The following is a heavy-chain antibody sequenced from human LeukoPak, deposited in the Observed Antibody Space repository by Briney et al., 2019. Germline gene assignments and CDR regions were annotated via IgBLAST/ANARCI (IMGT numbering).Heavy chain of an antibody. CDR1: GYTFTSYG. D-gene: IGHD2-2*01. V-gene: IGHV1-18*01. Sequence: ASVKVSCKASGYTFTSYGISWVRQAPGQGLEWMGWISAYNGSANYAQKLQGRVTMTTDTSTSTAYMELKSLRSDDTAVYYCARDSALRTRGVPADYWGQGTLVTVSS. CDR2: ISAYNGSA. J-gene: IGHJ4*02. CDR3: ARDSALRTRGVPADY.